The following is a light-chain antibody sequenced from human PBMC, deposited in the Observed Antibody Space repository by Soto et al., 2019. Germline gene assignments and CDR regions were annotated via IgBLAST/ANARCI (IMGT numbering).Light chain of an antibody. Sequence: QSALTQPRSVSGSPGQSVTISCTGTSSDVGGYYYVSWYQHHPGKSPKLMIYDVSTRPSGVPDRFSGSKSGNTASLTISGLQAEDEADYYCCSYAGSYTVVFGGGTKLTVL. CDR3: CSYAGSYTVV. V-gene: IGLV2-11*01. CDR1: SSDVGGYYY. CDR2: DVS. J-gene: IGLJ2*01.